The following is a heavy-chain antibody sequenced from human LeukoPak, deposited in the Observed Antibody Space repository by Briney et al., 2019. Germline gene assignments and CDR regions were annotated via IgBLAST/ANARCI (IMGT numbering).Heavy chain of an antibody. D-gene: IGHD3-10*01. Sequence: PGGSLRLSCAASGFTFSSYAMSWFRQAPGKGLEWVSAISGGGGTTYYADSVKGRFTISRDNSKNTLYLQMNSLRAEDTAVYYCARDTYGKNYFDYWGRGTLVTVSS. V-gene: IGHV3-23*01. CDR1: GFTFSSYA. J-gene: IGHJ4*02. CDR3: ARDTYGKNYFDY. CDR2: ISGGGGTT.